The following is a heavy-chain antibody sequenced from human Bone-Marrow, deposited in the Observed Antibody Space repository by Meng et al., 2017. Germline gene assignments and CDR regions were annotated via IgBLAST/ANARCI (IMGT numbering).Heavy chain of an antibody. D-gene: IGHD2-15*01. Sequence: VRLQESGPGLVRSSETLSLTCTVSGASVNTGSYYWSWIRQPPGRGLELIGFIYQSGSTNNNPSLKSRVTISLDMSSNQFSLTLNSVTAADTAIYYCARGVVADPPGDWGRGTLVTVSS. CDR3: ARGVVADPPGD. CDR1: GASVNTGSYY. V-gene: IGHV4-61*01. CDR2: IYQSGST. J-gene: IGHJ1*01.